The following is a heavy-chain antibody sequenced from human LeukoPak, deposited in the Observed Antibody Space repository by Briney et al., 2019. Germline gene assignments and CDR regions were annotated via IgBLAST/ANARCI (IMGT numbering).Heavy chain of an antibody. V-gene: IGHV4-39*07. CDR1: GGSIISSSYY. Sequence: SETLSLTCTVSGGSIISSSYYWGWIRQPPGMGLEWIGTIHYSGSTFYNPSLKSRLTISVDTSKNQFSLKLSSVTAADTAVYYCARGIVVPARNWFDPWGQGTLVTVSS. CDR2: IHYSGST. J-gene: IGHJ5*02. D-gene: IGHD2-2*01. CDR3: ARGIVVPARNWFDP.